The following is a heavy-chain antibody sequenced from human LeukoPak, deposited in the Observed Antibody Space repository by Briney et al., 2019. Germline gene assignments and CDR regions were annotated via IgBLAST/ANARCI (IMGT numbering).Heavy chain of an antibody. V-gene: IGHV3-23*01. CDR3: AKRGGTESFYYYYYMDV. CDR2: ISRSGGTT. D-gene: IGHD2-15*01. CDR1: GFTFSSYD. J-gene: IGHJ6*03. Sequence: GGALRLSCAASGFTFSSYDMTWVRQAPGKGLEWVSLISRSGGTTYYADSVKGRFTISRDNSKNTLYLQMNSLRAEDTAEYYCAKRGGTESFYYYYYMDVWGKGTTVTVSS.